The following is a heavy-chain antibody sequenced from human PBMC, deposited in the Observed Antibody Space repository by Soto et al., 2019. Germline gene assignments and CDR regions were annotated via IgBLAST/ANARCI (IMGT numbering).Heavy chain of an antibody. V-gene: IGHV3-48*02. CDR1: GFTFRVYS. CDR3: ARSVAGHFDF. D-gene: IGHD6-19*01. CDR2: ITSDERTI. Sequence: EVQLVESGGGLVQPGGSLGLSCSASGFTFRVYSMNWVRQAPGKGLEWVSYITSDERTIHYADSVKGRFTISRDNAKNSVSLQMTSLRDEDTAVYYCARSVAGHFDFWGQGILVTVSS. J-gene: IGHJ4*01.